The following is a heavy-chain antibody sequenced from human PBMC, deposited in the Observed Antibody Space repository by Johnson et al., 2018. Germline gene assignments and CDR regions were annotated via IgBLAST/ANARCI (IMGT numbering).Heavy chain of an antibody. CDR3: AKASKGQWRRYYCYYYMDV. D-gene: IGHD6-19*01. CDR1: GFTFSSYG. V-gene: IGHV3-30*18. CDR2: ISYDGSNK. J-gene: IGHJ6*03. Sequence: QVQLVESGGGVVQPGRSLRLSCAASGFTFSSYGMHWVRQAPGKGLEWVAVISYDGSNKYYADSVKGRFTISRDNSKNTLYLQMNSLRAEDTAVYSCAKASKGQWRRYYCYYYMDVWGKGTTVTVSS.